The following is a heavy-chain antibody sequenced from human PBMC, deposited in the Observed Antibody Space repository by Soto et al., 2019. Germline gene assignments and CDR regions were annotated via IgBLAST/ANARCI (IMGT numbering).Heavy chain of an antibody. CDR1: GFTFSSYA. Sequence: PGGSLRLSCAASGFTFSSYAMSWVRQAPGKGLEWVSAISGSGGSTYYADSVKGRFTISRDNSKNTLYLQMNSLRAEDTAVYYCAKRSPEPNYGDYGLEYWGQGTRVTVSS. J-gene: IGHJ4*02. CDR3: AKRSPEPNYGDYGLEY. CDR2: ISGSGGST. V-gene: IGHV3-23*01. D-gene: IGHD4-17*01.